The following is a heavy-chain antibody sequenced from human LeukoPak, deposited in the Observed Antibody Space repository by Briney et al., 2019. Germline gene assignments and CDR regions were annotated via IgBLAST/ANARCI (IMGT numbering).Heavy chain of an antibody. J-gene: IGHJ4*02. V-gene: IGHV3-49*03. CDR3: TRADGDYYFDY. CDR1: GFTFGDYA. CDR2: IRSKAYGGTT. D-gene: IGHD3-10*01. Sequence: GGSLRLSCAASGFTFGDYALSRFRQAPGKGLEWVGFIRSKAYGGTTEYAASVKGQFTISRDDSKNIAYLQLNSLKTGDTAVYYCTRADGDYYFDYWGQGTLVTVSS.